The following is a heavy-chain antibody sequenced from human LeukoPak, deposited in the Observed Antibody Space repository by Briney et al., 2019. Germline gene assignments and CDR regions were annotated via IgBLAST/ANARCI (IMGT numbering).Heavy chain of an antibody. J-gene: IGHJ5*02. CDR2: ISYSGGT. D-gene: IGHD2-8*02. V-gene: IGHV4-34*11. CDR1: GASFSGYY. Sequence: SETLSLTCAVYGASFSGYYWNWIRQPPGKGLEWDGYISYSGGTKYNPSLQSRVTISIDTSKNQFSLNLSSVTAADTAVYYCARRVIMSATGVPDTWLDPWGQGILVTVSS. CDR3: ARRVIMSATGVPDTWLDP.